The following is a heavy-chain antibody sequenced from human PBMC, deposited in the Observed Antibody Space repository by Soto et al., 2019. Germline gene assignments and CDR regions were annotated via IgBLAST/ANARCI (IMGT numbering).Heavy chain of an antibody. CDR1: GGSISNGDYY. Sequence: QVQLQESGPGLVKPSQTLSLTCTVSGGSISNGDYYWSWIRQPPGKGLEWIGFLYYSGSTYYNPSLKSQLTISVDTSKNQFSLRLSSVTAADTAVYYCARVSLYYDILTGHRPDVFDIWGQGTMVTVSS. D-gene: IGHD3-9*01. CDR2: LYYSGST. J-gene: IGHJ3*02. CDR3: ARVSLYYDILTGHRPDVFDI. V-gene: IGHV4-30-4*01.